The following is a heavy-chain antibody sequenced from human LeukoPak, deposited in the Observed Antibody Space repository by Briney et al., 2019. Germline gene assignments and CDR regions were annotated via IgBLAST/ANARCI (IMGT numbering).Heavy chain of an antibody. J-gene: IGHJ1*01. D-gene: IGHD5-24*01. CDR1: GGSIISYY. Sequence: PSETLSLTCTVSGGSIISYYWSWIRQPPGKGLEWMGYTHYSGSTNYNPSLKSRVTISMDTSKNQFSLKLSSVTAADTAVYYCSRDSPRDGYNYAEYFQHWGRGTLVTVSS. CDR3: SRDSPRDGYNYAEYFQH. CDR2: THYSGST. V-gene: IGHV4-59*01.